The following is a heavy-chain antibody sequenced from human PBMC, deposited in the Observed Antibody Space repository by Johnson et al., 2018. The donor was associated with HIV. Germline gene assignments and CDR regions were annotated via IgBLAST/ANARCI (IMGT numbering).Heavy chain of an antibody. V-gene: IGHV3-74*01. CDR2: SNSDGSSS. J-gene: IGHJ3*02. CDR1: GLTLSSYW. CDR3: ARDRVMVGATVDAFDI. Sequence: VLLVESGGGLVKPGGSLRLSCAASGLTLSSYWMHWVRQVPGKGPVWVSRSNSDGSSSAYADSVKGRFTISRDNAKNSLYLQMSSLRAEDTALYYCARDRVMVGATVDAFDIWGQGTMVTVSS. D-gene: IGHD1-26*01.